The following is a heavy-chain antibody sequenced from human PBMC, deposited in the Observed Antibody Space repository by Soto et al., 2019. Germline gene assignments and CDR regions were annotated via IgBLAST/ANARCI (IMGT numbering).Heavy chain of an antibody. CDR1: GGSISSYY. Sequence: SETLSLTCTVSGGSISSYYWSWIRQPPGKGLEWVGYIYYSGSTNYNPSLKSRVTISVDTSKNQFSLKLSSVTAADTAVYYCARSSGGFIWGSYRLNWFDPWGQGTLVTVSS. CDR3: ARSSGGFIWGSYRLNWFDP. CDR2: IYYSGST. D-gene: IGHD3-16*02. V-gene: IGHV4-59*01. J-gene: IGHJ5*02.